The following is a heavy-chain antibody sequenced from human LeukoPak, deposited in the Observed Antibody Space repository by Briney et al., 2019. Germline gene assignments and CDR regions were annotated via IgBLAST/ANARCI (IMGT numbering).Heavy chain of an antibody. D-gene: IGHD4-11*01. Sequence: VASVKVSCKASGYTFNNYYVHWVRQAPGQGLVWMGVINLSGGTTTYAQRFQGRVTVTRDTSTTTVYMVLSSLRSEDTAVYYCAITPHISSYARFEYWGQGTQVTVSS. CDR2: INLSGGTT. V-gene: IGHV1-46*02. CDR3: AITPHISSYARFEY. CDR1: GYTFNNYY. J-gene: IGHJ4*02.